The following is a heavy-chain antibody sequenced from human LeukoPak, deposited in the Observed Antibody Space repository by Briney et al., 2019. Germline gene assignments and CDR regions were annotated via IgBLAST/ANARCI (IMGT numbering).Heavy chain of an antibody. CDR1: GGTFSSYA. D-gene: IGHD2-2*01. Sequence: GASVNVSCKASGGTFSSYAISWVRQAPGQGLEWMGGIIPIFGTANYAQKFQGRVTMTRDTSTSTVYMELSSLRSEDTAVYYCASRYCSSTSCSPVLAYGGMDVWGQGTTVTVSS. CDR3: ASRYCSSTSCSPVLAYGGMDV. CDR2: IIPIFGTA. J-gene: IGHJ6*02. V-gene: IGHV1-69*05.